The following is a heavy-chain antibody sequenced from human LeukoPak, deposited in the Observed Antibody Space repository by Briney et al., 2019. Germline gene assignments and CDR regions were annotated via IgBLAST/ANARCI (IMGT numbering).Heavy chain of an antibody. J-gene: IGHJ6*03. Sequence: SETLSLTCTVSGGSISSRTYYWGWIRQPPGKGLEWIGTIYYSGSTYYNPSLKSRVTIAVDTSKNQLSLKLSSVTAADTAVYYCAKSQFGSGSYYNVYYYYMDVWGKGTTVTISS. D-gene: IGHD3-10*01. CDR2: IYYSGST. V-gene: IGHV4-39*07. CDR3: AKSQFGSGSYYNVYYYYMDV. CDR1: GGSISSRTYY.